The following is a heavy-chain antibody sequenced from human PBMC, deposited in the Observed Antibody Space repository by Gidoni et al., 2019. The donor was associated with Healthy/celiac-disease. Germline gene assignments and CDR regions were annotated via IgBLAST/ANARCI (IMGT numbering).Heavy chain of an antibody. CDR3: ARDRGTQGEDY. J-gene: IGHJ4*02. Sequence: GLEWVSYISSSGSTIYYADSVKGRFTIPRDNAKNSLYVQMNSMRAEDTAVYYCARDRGTQGEDYWGQGTLVTVSS. CDR2: ISSSGSTI. V-gene: IGHV3-11*01. D-gene: IGHD1-26*01.